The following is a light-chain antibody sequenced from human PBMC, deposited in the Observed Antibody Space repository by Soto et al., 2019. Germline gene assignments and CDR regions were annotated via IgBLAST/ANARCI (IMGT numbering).Light chain of an antibody. CDR2: AAV. CDR3: PHSDTPLIP. Sequence: PYSLSASLVDRVTITCRASQVIDNSLVWHQQKPGKAPKLLIYAAVRLQSGVPSRFSGSGSGTDFTLTISSLQPEDFVPYYSPHSDTPLIPSGQRRRLE. J-gene: IGKJ5*01. CDR1: QVIDNS. V-gene: IGKV1-39*01.